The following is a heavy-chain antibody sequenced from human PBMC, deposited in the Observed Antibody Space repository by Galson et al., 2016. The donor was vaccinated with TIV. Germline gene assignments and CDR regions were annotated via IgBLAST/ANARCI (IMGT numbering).Heavy chain of an antibody. CDR2: IDWDGDK. CDR1: GFSLRTSGMC. V-gene: IGHV2-70*11. Sequence: PALVKPTQTLTLTCSFSGFSLRTSGMCVSWIRQPPGKALEWLARIDWDGDKYYNASLKTRVSISKDTSKNQVVLTMTNMDQVDTGTYYCARNSSHYHGMDVWGQGTEVTGSS. J-gene: IGHJ6*02. CDR3: ARNSSHYHGMDV.